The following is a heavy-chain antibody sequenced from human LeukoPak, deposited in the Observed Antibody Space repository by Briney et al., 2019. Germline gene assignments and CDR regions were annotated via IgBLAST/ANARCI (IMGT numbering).Heavy chain of an antibody. CDR3: ARDVSSSSDY. Sequence: VSVKVSCKASGYSFTSYAMHWVRQAPGQGLEWMGWINADNGDTKYSQKFQGRVTITRDTSASTAYMEVSSLRSEDTAVYYCARDVSSSSDYWGQGTLVTVSS. V-gene: IGHV1-3*01. CDR2: INADNGDT. J-gene: IGHJ4*02. CDR1: GYSFTSYA. D-gene: IGHD6-6*01.